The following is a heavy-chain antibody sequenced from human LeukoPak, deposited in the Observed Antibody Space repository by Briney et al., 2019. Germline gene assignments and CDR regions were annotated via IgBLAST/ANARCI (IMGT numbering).Heavy chain of an antibody. J-gene: IGHJ5*02. V-gene: IGHV4-59*12. CDR3: ARGPPPTAVRGVIVNWFDP. CDR2: IYYSGST. CDR1: GGSISSYY. Sequence: SETLSLTCTVSGGSISSYYWSWIRQPPGKGLEWIGYIYYSGSTNYNPSLKSRVTISVDTSKNQFSLKLSSVTAADTAVYYCARGPPPTAVRGVIVNWFDPWGQGTLVTVSS. D-gene: IGHD3-10*01.